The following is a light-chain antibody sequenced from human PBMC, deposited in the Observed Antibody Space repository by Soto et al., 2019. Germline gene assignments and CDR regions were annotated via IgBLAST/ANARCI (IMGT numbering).Light chain of an antibody. CDR2: WAS. CDR3: QQYESTPPT. J-gene: IGKJ2*01. CDR1: QSVLYSSNNKNY. V-gene: IGKV4-1*01. Sequence: DIVMTQSPDSLAVSLGERATINCKSSQSVLYSSNNKNYLAWYQQRPGQPPKLLIYWASTRESGVPDRVSGSGSGTDFTLTITSLQAEVVAVYYCQQYESTPPTFGQGTKLEIK.